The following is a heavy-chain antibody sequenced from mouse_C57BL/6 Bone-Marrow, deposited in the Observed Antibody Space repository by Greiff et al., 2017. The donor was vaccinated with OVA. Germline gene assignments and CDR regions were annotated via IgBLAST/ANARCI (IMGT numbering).Heavy chain of an antibody. J-gene: IGHJ3*01. Sequence: VQLQQPGAELVKPGASVKMSCKASGYTFTSYWITWVTQRPGPGLEWIGDIYPGSGSTNYNEKFKSKATLAVDTSSSTAYMQLSSLTSEDSAVYYCARDYDYDGAYWGQGTLVTVSA. V-gene: IGHV1-55*01. D-gene: IGHD2-4*01. CDR1: GYTFTSYW. CDR2: IYPGSGST. CDR3: ARDYDYDGAY.